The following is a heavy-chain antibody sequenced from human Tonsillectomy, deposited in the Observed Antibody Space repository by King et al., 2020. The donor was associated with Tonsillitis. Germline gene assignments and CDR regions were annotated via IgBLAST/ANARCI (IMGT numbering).Heavy chain of an antibody. J-gene: IGHJ4*02. V-gene: IGHV3-9*01. D-gene: IGHD6-19*01. CDR2: ISWNSGSI. CDR1: GFTFDDYA. CDR3: AKVTGIAGAGYYFDY. Sequence: VQLVESGGGLVQPGRSLRLSCAASGFTFDDYAMHWVRQAPGKGLEWVSGISWNSGSIGYADSVKGRFTISRDNAKNSLYLQMNSLRAEDTALYYCAKVTGIAGAGYYFDYWGQGTLVTVSS.